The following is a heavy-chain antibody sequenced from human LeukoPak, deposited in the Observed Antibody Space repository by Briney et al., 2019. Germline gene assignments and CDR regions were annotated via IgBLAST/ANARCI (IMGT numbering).Heavy chain of an antibody. J-gene: IGHJ4*02. CDR2: ITGSGSTM. V-gene: IGHV3-48*02. CDR3: ARESAYIPSSFDY. CDR1: GFTFSSYD. D-gene: IGHD1-1*01. Sequence: PGGSLRLSCAASGFTFSSYDMNWVRQAPGKGLEWVSYITGSGSTMYYADSVKGRFTISRDNAKNSLYLQMNSLRDEDTAVYYCARESAYIPSSFDYWGQGILVTVSS.